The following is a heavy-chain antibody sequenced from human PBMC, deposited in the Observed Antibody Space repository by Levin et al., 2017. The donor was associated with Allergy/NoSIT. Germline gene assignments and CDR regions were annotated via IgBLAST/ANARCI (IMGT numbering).Heavy chain of an antibody. CDR2: FDPEDGET. CDR1: GYTLTELS. D-gene: IGHD6-19*01. V-gene: IGHV1-24*01. Sequence: ASVKVSCKVSGYTLTELSMHWVRQAPGKGLEWMGGFDPEDGETIYARKFQGRVTMTEDTSTDTAYMELSSLRSEDTAVYYCATAGLDSSGMDAFDIWGQGTMVTVSS. J-gene: IGHJ3*02. CDR3: ATAGLDSSGMDAFDI.